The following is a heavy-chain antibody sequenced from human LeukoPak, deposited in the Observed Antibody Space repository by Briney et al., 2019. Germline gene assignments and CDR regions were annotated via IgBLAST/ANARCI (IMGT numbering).Heavy chain of an antibody. CDR1: GYTFTAYY. V-gene: IGHV1-2*02. CDR2: INPNSGGT. Sequence: ASVKVSCKAPGYTFTAYYIHWVRQAPGQGLEWMGWINPNSGGTNYAQKFQGRVTMTRDTSISTAYMELTRLRSDDTAVYYCVASTVFGVVIIESGLFDYWGQGTLVTVSS. J-gene: IGHJ4*02. D-gene: IGHD3-3*01. CDR3: VASTVFGVVIIESGLFDY.